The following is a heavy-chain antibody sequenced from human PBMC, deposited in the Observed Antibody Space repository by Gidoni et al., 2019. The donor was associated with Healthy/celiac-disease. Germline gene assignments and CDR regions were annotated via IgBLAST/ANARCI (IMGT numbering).Heavy chain of an antibody. D-gene: IGHD3-10*01. CDR2: ISGSGGST. Sequence: EVQLLESGGGLVQPGGSLRLSCAASGFTFSSYARSWVRQAPGKGLEWVSAISGSGGSTYYADSVKGRFTISRDNSKNTLYLQMNSLRAEDTAVYYCAKDGMGYYYGSGKGYWGQGTLVTVSS. CDR3: AKDGMGYYYGSGKGY. J-gene: IGHJ4*02. V-gene: IGHV3-23*01. CDR1: GFTFSSYA.